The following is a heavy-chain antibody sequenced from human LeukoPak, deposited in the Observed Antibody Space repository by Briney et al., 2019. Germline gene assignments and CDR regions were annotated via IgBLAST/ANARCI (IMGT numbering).Heavy chain of an antibody. V-gene: IGHV4-4*07. CDR3: ARDSEHGGLY. Sequence: SETLSLTCTVSGGSISSHYWNWIRQPAGKGLEWIGRIYTSGSTNYNPSLKSRVTMSVDTSKNQFSLKPNSVTAADTAVYYCARDSEHGGLYWGQGTLVIVSS. CDR2: IYTSGST. D-gene: IGHD2-15*01. CDR1: GGSISSHY. J-gene: IGHJ4*02.